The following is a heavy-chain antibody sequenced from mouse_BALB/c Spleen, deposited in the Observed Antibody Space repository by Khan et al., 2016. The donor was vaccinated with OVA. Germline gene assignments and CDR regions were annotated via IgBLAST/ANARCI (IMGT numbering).Heavy chain of an antibody. J-gene: IGHJ3*01. V-gene: IGHV1-4*01. Sequence: QVQLKQSGAELARPGASVKMSCKASGYTFTSYTIHWIKQRPGQGLEWIGYINPSSGYTNYNQKFKDKATLTADKSSTTAYRQLSSLTSDDSAVYYCARDGADEMNDGWFAYGGQGTLVTVSA. CDR3: ARDGADEMNDGWFAY. CDR2: INPSSGYT. D-gene: IGHD2-12*01. CDR1: GYTFTSYT.